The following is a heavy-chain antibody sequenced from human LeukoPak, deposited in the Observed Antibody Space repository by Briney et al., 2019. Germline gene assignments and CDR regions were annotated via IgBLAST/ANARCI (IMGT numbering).Heavy chain of an antibody. D-gene: IGHD3-3*01. J-gene: IGHJ4*02. CDR2: VHLSGRT. V-gene: IGHV4-4*02. CDR1: GGSISTTDW. Sequence: PSGTLSLTCGVSGGSISTTDWWTWVRQPPGEGLEWIGEVHLSGRTHYNPSLESRVTMSVDMSENHISLKLSSVTAADTAVYYCASGQYYDLWIGYYVDWGQGTLVTVSA. CDR3: ASGQYYDLWIGYYVD.